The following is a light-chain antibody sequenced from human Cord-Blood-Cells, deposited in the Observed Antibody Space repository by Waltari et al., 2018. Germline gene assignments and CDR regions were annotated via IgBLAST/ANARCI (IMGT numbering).Light chain of an antibody. CDR2: DAS. CDR3: QQYDNRLT. V-gene: IGKV1-33*01. Sequence: DIQMTQSPSSLSASVGDRVTITCQASQDISNYLNWYQQKPGKAPKLLIYDASNLETGVPSRFSGSGSGTDFTFTISSLQPEDIATYYCQQYDNRLTFGGG. J-gene: IGKJ4*01. CDR1: QDISNY.